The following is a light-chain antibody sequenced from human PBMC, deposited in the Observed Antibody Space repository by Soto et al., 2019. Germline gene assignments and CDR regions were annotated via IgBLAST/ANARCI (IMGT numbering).Light chain of an antibody. CDR2: DAS. J-gene: IGKJ3*01. CDR1: QDITKF. CDR3: QQYDNRPYT. Sequence: DIQMTQSPSSLSASIGDRVSFTCQASQDITKFLNWYQHKPGQTPSLLIYDASKWPFGITSRFSGSGSGTDFTFTISSLQPEDNATYYCQQYDNRPYTFGPGTKV. V-gene: IGKV1-33*01.